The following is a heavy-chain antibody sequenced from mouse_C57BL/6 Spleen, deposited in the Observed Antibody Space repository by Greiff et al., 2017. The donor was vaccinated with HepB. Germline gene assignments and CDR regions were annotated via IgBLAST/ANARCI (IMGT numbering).Heavy chain of an antibody. J-gene: IGHJ2*01. Sequence: QVQLQQSGAELVRPGASVTLSCKASGYTFTDYEMHWVKQTPVHGLEWIGAIDPETGGTAYNQKFKGKAILTADKSSSTAYMELRSLTSEDSAVYYCTRCYSKGGYYFDYWGQGTTLTVSS. V-gene: IGHV1-15*01. CDR1: GYTFTDYE. D-gene: IGHD2-5*01. CDR3: TRCYSKGGYYFDY. CDR2: IDPETGGT.